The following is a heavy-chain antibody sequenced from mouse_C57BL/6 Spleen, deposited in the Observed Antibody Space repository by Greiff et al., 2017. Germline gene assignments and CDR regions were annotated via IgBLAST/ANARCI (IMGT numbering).Heavy chain of an antibody. CDR3: AKAEAYYFDY. Sequence: QVQLQQSGAELVMPGASVKLSCKASGYTFTSYWMHWVKQRPGQGLEWIGEIDPSDSYTNYNQKFKGKSTLTVDKSSSTAYMQLSSLTSEDSAVYYCAKAEAYYFDYWGQGTTLTVSS. V-gene: IGHV1-69*01. CDR1: GYTFTSYW. D-gene: IGHD6-1*01. CDR2: IDPSDSYT. J-gene: IGHJ2*01.